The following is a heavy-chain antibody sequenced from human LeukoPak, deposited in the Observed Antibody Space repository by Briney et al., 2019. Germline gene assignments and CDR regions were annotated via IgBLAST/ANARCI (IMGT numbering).Heavy chain of an antibody. V-gene: IGHV3-30-3*01. CDR1: GFTFSSYA. J-gene: IGHJ4*02. D-gene: IGHD6-19*01. CDR3: ARDRIAVAAPFDY. Sequence: GGSLRLSCAASGFTFSSYAMHWVRQAPGKGLEWVAVISYDGSNKYYADSVKGRFTISRDNSKNTLYLQMNSLRAEDTAVYYCARDRIAVAAPFDYWGQGTLVTVSS. CDR2: ISYDGSNK.